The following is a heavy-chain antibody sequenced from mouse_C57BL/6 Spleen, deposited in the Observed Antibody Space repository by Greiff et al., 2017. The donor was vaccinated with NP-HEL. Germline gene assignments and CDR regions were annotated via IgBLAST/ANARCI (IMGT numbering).Heavy chain of an antibody. V-gene: IGHV10-1*01. CDR3: VRGDYGLDY. Sequence: EVQVVESGGGLVQPKGSLKLSCAASGFSFNTYAMNWVRQAPGKGLEWVARIRSKSNNYATYYADSVKDRFTISRDDSESMLYLQMNNLKTEDTAMYYCVRGDYGLDYWGQGTTLTVSS. CDR2: IRSKSNNYAT. D-gene: IGHD1-2*01. J-gene: IGHJ2*01. CDR1: GFSFNTYA.